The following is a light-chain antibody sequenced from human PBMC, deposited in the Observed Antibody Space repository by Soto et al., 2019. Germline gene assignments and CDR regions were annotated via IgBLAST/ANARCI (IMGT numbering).Light chain of an antibody. CDR1: QSVTTN. CDR2: GAS. V-gene: IGKV3-15*01. J-gene: IGKJ1*01. Sequence: VMTQSPASLSVSPGEGATLSCRASQSVTTNFAWYQQKPGQAPRLLIYGASTRATGIPARFSGSGSGTEFTLTISSLQPDDFATYYCQQYNSYWTFGQGTKVDI. CDR3: QQYNSYWT.